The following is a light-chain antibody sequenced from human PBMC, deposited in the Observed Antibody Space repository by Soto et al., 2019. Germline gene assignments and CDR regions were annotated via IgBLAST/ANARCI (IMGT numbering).Light chain of an antibody. CDR3: QQSYSTPPT. V-gene: IGKV3-20*01. CDR2: RTF. J-gene: IGKJ4*01. CDR1: QSIASSY. Sequence: EIVLTQSPGTLSLSPGERATLSCRASQSIASSYLAWYQQKPGQPPRLLLYRTFNRATGIPDRFSGSGSGTDFTLTISSLQPEDFATYYCQQSYSTPPTFGGGTNVEIK.